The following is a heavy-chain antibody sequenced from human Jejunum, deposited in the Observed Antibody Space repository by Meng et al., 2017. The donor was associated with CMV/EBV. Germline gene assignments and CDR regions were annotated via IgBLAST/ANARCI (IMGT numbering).Heavy chain of an antibody. J-gene: IGHJ4*02. CDR2: IDHLRRT. CDR1: GGSFSAYT. D-gene: IGHD5-12*01. Sequence: HVPLQQWGAALLKPPKTLSLTCTLSGGSFSAYTWSCIRQPPGKGLEWIAEIDHLRRTNFNPSLKSRVSISRDTSRDQFSLRLNSVTAADTAVYYCATADEYAIKYWGQGTLVTVSS. V-gene: IGHV4-34*01. CDR3: ATADEYAIKY.